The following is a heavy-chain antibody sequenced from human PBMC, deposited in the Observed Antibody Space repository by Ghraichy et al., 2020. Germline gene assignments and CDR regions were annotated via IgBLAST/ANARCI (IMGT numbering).Heavy chain of an antibody. D-gene: IGHD4-23*01. CDR3: AKDVWAVVTSRWCFDL. Sequence: GSLRLSCAASGFTFSSYAMNWVRQSPGKGLEWVSGISTSGGSTYYADPVKGRFTISRDNSKNTLYLQMDSLRAEDTAVYFCAKDVWAVVTSRWCFDLWGRGTLVTVSS. J-gene: IGHJ2*01. CDR1: GFTFSSYA. V-gene: IGHV3-23*01. CDR2: ISTSGGST.